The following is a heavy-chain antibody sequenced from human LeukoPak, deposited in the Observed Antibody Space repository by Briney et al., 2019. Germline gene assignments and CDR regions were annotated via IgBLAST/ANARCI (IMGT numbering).Heavy chain of an antibody. CDR1: GGSIRSYY. V-gene: IGHV4-59*08. CDR3: ARVKYCSGGSCYHAGWFDP. CDR2: IYYSGST. Sequence: SETPSLTCTVSGGSIRSYYWSWIRPPPGKGLEWIGYIYYSGSTNYNPSLKSRVTISVDTSKNQFSLKLSSVTAADTAVYYCARVKYCSGGSCYHAGWFDPWGQGTLVTVSS. J-gene: IGHJ5*02. D-gene: IGHD2-15*01.